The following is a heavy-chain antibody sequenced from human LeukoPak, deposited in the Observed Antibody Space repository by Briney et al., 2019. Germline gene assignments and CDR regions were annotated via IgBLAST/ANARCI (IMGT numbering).Heavy chain of an antibody. CDR3: ARDITGRSDLYSYYYYMDV. CDR1: GYTFTGYD. Sequence: ASVKVSCKDSGYTFTGYDMHWVRQAPGQGLEWMGWINPNSGGTNYAQKFQGRVTMTRDTSISTAYMELSRLRSDDTAVYYCARDITGRSDLYSYYYYMDVWGKGTTVTVSS. CDR2: INPNSGGT. V-gene: IGHV1-2*02. D-gene: IGHD1-26*01. J-gene: IGHJ6*03.